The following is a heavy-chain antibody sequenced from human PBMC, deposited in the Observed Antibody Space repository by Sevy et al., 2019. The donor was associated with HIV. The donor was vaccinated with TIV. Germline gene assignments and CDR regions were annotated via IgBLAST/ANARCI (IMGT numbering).Heavy chain of an antibody. D-gene: IGHD2-21*02. CDR3: ARHPPRGDFPNNWFDP. CDR1: GGSISSNSYY. CDR2: IYYSGTT. J-gene: IGHJ5*02. Sequence: SETLSLTCTVSGGSISSNSYYWGWIRQPPGKGLEWIGSIYYSGTTDYNPSLKSRVTISVDTSKNQFSLKLSSVTAADTAVYYCARHPPRGDFPNNWFDPWGQGTLVTVS. V-gene: IGHV4-39*01.